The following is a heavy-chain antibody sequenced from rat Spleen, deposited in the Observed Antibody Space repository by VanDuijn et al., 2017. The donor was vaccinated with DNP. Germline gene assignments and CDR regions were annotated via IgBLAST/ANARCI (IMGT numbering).Heavy chain of an antibody. CDR3: AIPNY. V-gene: IGHV5-22*01. CDR2: ISASGSRT. Sequence: EVQLVESGGGLVQPGRSLKLSCEASGFTFSNYYMAWVRQAPKKGLEWVATISASGSRTFYADSVKGRFTVSRDNAKRTLYLQMDSLGSEDTATYYCAIPNYWGQGVMVTVSS. D-gene: IGHD5-1*01. J-gene: IGHJ2*01. CDR1: GFTFSNYY.